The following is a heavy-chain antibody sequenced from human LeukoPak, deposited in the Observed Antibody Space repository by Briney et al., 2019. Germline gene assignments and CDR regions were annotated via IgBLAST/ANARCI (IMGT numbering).Heavy chain of an antibody. CDR1: GFSVSTNY. J-gene: IGHJ6*02. Sequence: GGSLRLSCAASGFSVSTNYMNWVRQAPGKGLEWVSVIYSAGSTYYADSVKGRFTISRDNSKNTLYLQMNSLRAEDTAVYYCARDTVTTFRFRDYYYYGMDVWGQGTTVTVSS. CDR3: ARDTVTTFRFRDYYYYGMDV. V-gene: IGHV3-53*01. CDR2: IYSAGST. D-gene: IGHD4-17*01.